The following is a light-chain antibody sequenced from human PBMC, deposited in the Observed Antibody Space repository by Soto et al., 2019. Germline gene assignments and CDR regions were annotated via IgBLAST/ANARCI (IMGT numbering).Light chain of an antibody. CDR2: SNN. Sequence: QSVLTQPPSASGTPGQRVTISCSGSSSNIGTYTVNWYQQVPGTAPKLLINSNNQRPSGVPDRFSGSKSGTSASLAISGLQSEDEADYYWAAWDASLKGVIFGGGTKLTVL. V-gene: IGLV1-44*01. J-gene: IGLJ2*01. CDR3: AAWDASLKGVI. CDR1: SSNIGTYT.